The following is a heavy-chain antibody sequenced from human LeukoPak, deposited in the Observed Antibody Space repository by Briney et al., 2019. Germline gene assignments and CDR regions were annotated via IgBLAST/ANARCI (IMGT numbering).Heavy chain of an antibody. V-gene: IGHV3-53*01. D-gene: IGHD5-18*01. CDR1: GFTVSSNY. CDR3: AKGKDTAMVRYYFDY. CDR2: IYSGGST. Sequence: PGGSLRLSCAASGFTVSSNYMSWVRQAPGKGLEWVSVIYSGGSTYYADSVKGRFTISRDNSKNTLYLQMNSLRAEDTAVYYCAKGKDTAMVRYYFDYWGQGTLVTVSS. J-gene: IGHJ4*02.